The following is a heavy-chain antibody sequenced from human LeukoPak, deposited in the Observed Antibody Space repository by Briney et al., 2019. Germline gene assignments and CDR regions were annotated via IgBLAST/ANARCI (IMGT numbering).Heavy chain of an antibody. D-gene: IGHD6-6*01. J-gene: IGHJ4*02. CDR1: GDSVSTNLYY. V-gene: IGHV4-39*01. CDR2: LFHCGTT. CDR3: ARQGYGRSSFFDH. Sequence: AETLSLTCTVSGDSVSTNLYYWRWIRQPPGKGLEWIGNLFHCGTTYYHPSLKSRVSISVHTSKNQFSLKLTSVAAAGSAVHYGARQGYGRSSFFDHWGQGTLVTVSS.